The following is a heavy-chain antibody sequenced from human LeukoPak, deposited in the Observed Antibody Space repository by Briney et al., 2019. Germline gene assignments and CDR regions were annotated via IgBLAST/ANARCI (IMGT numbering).Heavy chain of an antibody. V-gene: IGHV3-30*18. CDR2: VSNDGNKK. CDR1: GVTVSGTY. Sequence: GGSLRVSCAASGVTVSGTYMTWVRQDPGKGLEWVAAVSNDGNKKYYADSVKGRFTISRDNPKNTLFLQMNSLRAEDTAVYYCAKEGWDKSYWYGRIDYWGQGTLVTVSS. J-gene: IGHJ4*02. CDR3: AKEGWDKSYWYGRIDY. D-gene: IGHD2-8*02.